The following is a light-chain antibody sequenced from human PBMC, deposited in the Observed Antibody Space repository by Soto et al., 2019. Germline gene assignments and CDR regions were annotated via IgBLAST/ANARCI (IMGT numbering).Light chain of an antibody. Sequence: QSVLTQPPSVSAAPGQKVTISCSGNSSNIGHNYVSWYQQLPGTAPKLLIYDNNKRPSGIPDRFSGSKSGTSATLGITGLQTGDEADYYCGTWDSSLSAVVFGGGSKLTVL. V-gene: IGLV1-51*01. CDR2: DNN. J-gene: IGLJ2*01. CDR1: SSNIGHNY. CDR3: GTWDSSLSAVV.